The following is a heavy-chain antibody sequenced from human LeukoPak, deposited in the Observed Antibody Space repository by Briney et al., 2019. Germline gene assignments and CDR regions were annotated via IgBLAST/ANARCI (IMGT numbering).Heavy chain of an antibody. CDR3: ARVPIVGATPYFDY. J-gene: IGHJ4*02. CDR2: ISTSGNT. V-gene: IGHV4-4*07. Sequence: SETLSLTCSVSGGSISSYYWSWIRQPAGKGLESIGRISTSGNTNYNPSLKSRVTMSVDTSKNQFSLKLSSVTAADTAVYYCARVPIVGATPYFDYWGQGTLVTVSS. CDR1: GGSISSYY. D-gene: IGHD1-26*01.